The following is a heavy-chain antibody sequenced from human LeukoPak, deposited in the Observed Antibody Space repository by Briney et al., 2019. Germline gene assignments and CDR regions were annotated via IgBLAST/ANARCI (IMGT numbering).Heavy chain of an antibody. V-gene: IGHV4-4*07. Sequence: SETLSLTCTVSGGSISSYYWSWIRQPAGKGLEWIGRIYTSGSTNYNPSLKSRVTMSVDTSKNQFSLKLSSVTAADTAVYYCAREIPEEYSGYDYRAFDIWGQGTMVTVSS. CDR1: GGSISSYY. CDR3: AREIPEEYSGYDYRAFDI. CDR2: IYTSGST. D-gene: IGHD5-12*01. J-gene: IGHJ3*02.